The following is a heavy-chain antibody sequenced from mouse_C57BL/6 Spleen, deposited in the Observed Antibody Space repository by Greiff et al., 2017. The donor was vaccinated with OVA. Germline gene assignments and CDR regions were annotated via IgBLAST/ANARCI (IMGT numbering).Heavy chain of an antibody. CDR3: ARGGGDAWYFDV. J-gene: IGHJ1*03. CDR1: GYSFTSYW. V-gene: IGHV1-7*01. CDR2: INPSSGYT. Sequence: QVQLKESGAELAKPGASVSLSCKASGYSFTSYWMHWVNQRPGQGLEWIGYINPSSGYTKYNHKFKDKATLTADTSSSTAYMQLNRLRYEDSAVDYCARGGGDAWYFDVWGTGTTVTVSS.